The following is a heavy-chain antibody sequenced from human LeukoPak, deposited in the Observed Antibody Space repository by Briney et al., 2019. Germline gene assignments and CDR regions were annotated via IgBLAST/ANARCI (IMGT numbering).Heavy chain of an antibody. Sequence: ASVKVSCKASGYTFTSYDISWVRQAPGQGLEWMGWINPNSGGTNYAQKFQGRVTMTRDTSISTAYMELSRLRSDDTAVYYCARARRSSSWYLWYFQHWGQGTLVTVSS. J-gene: IGHJ1*01. CDR3: ARARRSSSWYLWYFQH. D-gene: IGHD6-13*01. V-gene: IGHV1-2*02. CDR1: GYTFTSYD. CDR2: INPNSGGT.